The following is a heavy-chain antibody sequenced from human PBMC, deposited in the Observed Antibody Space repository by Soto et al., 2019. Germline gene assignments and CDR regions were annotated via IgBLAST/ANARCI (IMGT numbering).Heavy chain of an antibody. D-gene: IGHD3-16*01. V-gene: IGHV3-23*01. CDR2: VSATAGTT. Sequence: PGXSLILSCAASGFTFSNYAMGCVRQAPWKGLEGVSLVSATAGTTYYTDSVKGRFTISRDNSRNTVYLQMNSLRADDTAVYYCAKDRLAGGFDYWGQGTLVTVSS. J-gene: IGHJ4*02. CDR3: AKDRLAGGFDY. CDR1: GFTFSNYA.